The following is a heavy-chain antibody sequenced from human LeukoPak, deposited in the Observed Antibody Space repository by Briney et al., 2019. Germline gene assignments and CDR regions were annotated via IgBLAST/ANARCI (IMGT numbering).Heavy chain of an antibody. J-gene: IGHJ4*02. Sequence: GGSLRLSCAASGFTFSSYAMHWVRQAPGKGLEYVSAISSNGGSTYYANSVKGRFTISRDNSKNTLYLQMGSLRAEDMAVYYCARGARGGIDYWGQGTLVTVSS. V-gene: IGHV3-64*01. CDR3: ARGARGGIDY. CDR2: ISSNGGST. D-gene: IGHD3-10*01. CDR1: GFTFSSYA.